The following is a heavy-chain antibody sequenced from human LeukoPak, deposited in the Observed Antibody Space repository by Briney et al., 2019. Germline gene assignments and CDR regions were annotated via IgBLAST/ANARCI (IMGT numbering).Heavy chain of an antibody. CDR3: ARDFDQPSGN. CDR1: GFTFSIYW. Sequence: GGVLRLSCAASGFTFSIYWMHWVRQAPRKGLVWVSRINSDGTSTGYADSVRGRFTISRDNAEDTLYLQMNSLGAEDTAVYYCARDFDQPSGNWGQGTLVTVSS. J-gene: IGHJ4*02. D-gene: IGHD3-9*01. V-gene: IGHV3-74*01. CDR2: INSDGTST.